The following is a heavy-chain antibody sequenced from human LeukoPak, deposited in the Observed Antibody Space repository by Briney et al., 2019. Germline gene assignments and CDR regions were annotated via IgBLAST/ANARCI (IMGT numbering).Heavy chain of an antibody. V-gene: IGHV3-7*01. CDR1: GFTFSSHW. CDR3: ARAYYDYSDYPLNKY. Sequence: GGSLRLSCAASGFTFSSHWMSWVRQAPGKGLQWVANIKQDGSAKYYVDSVKGRFTISRDNAKNSLYLQMNSLRAEDTAVYYCARAYYDYSDYPLNKYWGQGTLVTVSS. D-gene: IGHD3-22*01. J-gene: IGHJ4*02. CDR2: IKQDGSAK.